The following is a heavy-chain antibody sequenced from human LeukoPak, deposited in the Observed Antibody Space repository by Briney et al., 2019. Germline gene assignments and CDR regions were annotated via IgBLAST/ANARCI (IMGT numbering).Heavy chain of an antibody. CDR2: ISGSGGST. CDR1: GFTFSSYW. Sequence: GGSLRLSCAASGFTFSSYWMSWVRQALGKGLEWVSAISGSGGSTYYADSVKGRFTISRDNSKNTLYLQMNSLRAEDTAVYYCAKGTIFGVVINLYYYYGMDVWGQGTTVTVSS. V-gene: IGHV3-23*01. J-gene: IGHJ6*02. CDR3: AKGTIFGVVINLYYYYGMDV. D-gene: IGHD3-3*01.